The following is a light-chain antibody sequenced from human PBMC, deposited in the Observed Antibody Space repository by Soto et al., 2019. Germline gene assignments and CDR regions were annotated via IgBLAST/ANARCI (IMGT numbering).Light chain of an antibody. Sequence: EIVLTQSPATLSLSPGERATLSCRASQSVSSYLAWYQQKPGQAPRLLIYDASNRATGIPARFSGSGSGTHFTLTICSLEPEDFAVYYCQQRSNWAFGQGTKLEIK. CDR1: QSVSSY. J-gene: IGKJ2*01. CDR3: QQRSNWA. V-gene: IGKV3-11*01. CDR2: DAS.